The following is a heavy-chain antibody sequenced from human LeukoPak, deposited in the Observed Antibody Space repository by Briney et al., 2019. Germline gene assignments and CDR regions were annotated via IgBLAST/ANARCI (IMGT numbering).Heavy chain of an antibody. J-gene: IGHJ4*02. CDR1: GGSFSGYY. V-gene: IGHV4-34*01. D-gene: IGHD2-15*01. CDR2: INHSGST. Sequence: SETLSLTCAVYGGSFSGYYWSWIRQPPGKGLEWIGEINHSGSTNYNPSLKSRVTISVDTSKNQFSLKLSSVTAADTAVYYYARCEYCSGGSCYSFADYWGQGTLVTVSS. CDR3: ARCEYCSGGSCYSFADY.